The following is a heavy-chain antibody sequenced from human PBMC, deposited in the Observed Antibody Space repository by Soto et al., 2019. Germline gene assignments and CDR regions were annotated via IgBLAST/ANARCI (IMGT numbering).Heavy chain of an antibody. CDR3: ARGQGYSGSYFPRYCYYYGMDV. J-gene: IGHJ6*02. Sequence: GASVKVSCKASGYTFTSYDINWVRQATGQGLEWMGWMNPNSGNTGYAQKFQGRVTMTRNTSISTAYMELSSLRSEDTAVYYCARGQGYSGSYFPRYCYYYGMDVWGQGTTVTVSS. V-gene: IGHV1-8*01. D-gene: IGHD1-26*01. CDR1: GYTFTSYD. CDR2: MNPNSGNT.